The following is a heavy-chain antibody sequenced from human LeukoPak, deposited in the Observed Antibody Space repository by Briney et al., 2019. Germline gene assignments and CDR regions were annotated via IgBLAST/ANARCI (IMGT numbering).Heavy chain of an antibody. D-gene: IGHD3-22*01. CDR1: GFTFSSYA. V-gene: IGHV3-23*01. Sequence: PGGSLRLSCAASGFTFSSYAMNWVRQAPGKGLEWVSVISGSGTNTYYADSVKGRFTISRDNSKNTLYLQMSNLRAEDTAVYYCARDPGSGYHDAFDIWGQGTMVTVSS. J-gene: IGHJ3*02. CDR3: ARDPGSGYHDAFDI. CDR2: ISGSGTNT.